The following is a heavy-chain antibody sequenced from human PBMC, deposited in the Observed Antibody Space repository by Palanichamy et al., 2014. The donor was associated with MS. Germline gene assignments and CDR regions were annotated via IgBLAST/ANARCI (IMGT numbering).Heavy chain of an antibody. J-gene: IGHJ6*02. CDR1: GGSISNYY. Sequence: QVQLQESGPGLVKPSETLSLTCTVPGGSISNYYWSWIRQPPGKGLEWIGYIYDSGSTNYNPSLRSRVTISLDTSKNQFSLKLSSVTAADTAVYYCARKEKDYYGSGRNYFYYGIDVWGQGTSVTVSS. CDR3: ARKEKDYYGSGRNYFYYGIDV. V-gene: IGHV4-59*01. CDR2: IYDSGST. D-gene: IGHD3-10*01.